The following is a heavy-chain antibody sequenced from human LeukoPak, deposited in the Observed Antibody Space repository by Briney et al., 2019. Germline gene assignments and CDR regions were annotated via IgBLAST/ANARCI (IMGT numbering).Heavy chain of an antibody. CDR1: GGTFSSYA. D-gene: IGHD6-19*01. V-gene: IGHV1-69*04. CDR3: ARALYSSGWDI. CDR2: IIPILGIA. Sequence: GASVKVSCKASGGTFSSYAISWVRQAPGQGLEWMGRIIPILGIANYAQKFQGRVTITADKSTSTAYMELSSLRSEDTAVYYCARALYSSGWDIWGQGTVVTVSS. J-gene: IGHJ3*02.